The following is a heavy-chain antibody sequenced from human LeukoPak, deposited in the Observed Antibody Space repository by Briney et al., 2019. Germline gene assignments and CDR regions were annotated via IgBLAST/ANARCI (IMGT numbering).Heavy chain of an antibody. D-gene: IGHD6-13*01. CDR2: TRNKANSYTT. CDR1: GLTFSDHY. CDR3: ARAPSFPLKQQLVSSYMDV. J-gene: IGHJ6*03. Sequence: GGSLRLSCAASGLTFSDHYMDWVRQAPGKGLEWVGRTRNKANSYTTEYAASVKGRFTISRDDSKNSLYLQVNSLKTEDTAVYYCARAPSFPLKQQLVSSYMDVWGKGTTVTVSS. V-gene: IGHV3-72*01.